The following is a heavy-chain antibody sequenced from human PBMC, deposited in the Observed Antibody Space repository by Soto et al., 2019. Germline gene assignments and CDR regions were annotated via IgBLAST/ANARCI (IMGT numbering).Heavy chain of an antibody. CDR3: ASMGYHYGSGSYPLDY. V-gene: IGHV4-4*02. J-gene: IGHJ4*02. Sequence: SETLSLTCAVSGGSISSSNWWSWVRQPPGKGLEWIGEIYHSGSTHYNPSLKSRVTISLDTSKNQFSLNLRSVTAADTAVYYCASMGYHYGSGSYPLDYWGQRTLVTVSS. CDR1: GGSISSSNW. D-gene: IGHD3-10*01. CDR2: IYHSGST.